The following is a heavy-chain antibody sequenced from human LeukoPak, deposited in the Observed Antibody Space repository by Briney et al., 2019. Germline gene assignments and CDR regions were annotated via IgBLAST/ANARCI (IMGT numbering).Heavy chain of an antibody. V-gene: IGHV4-39*01. Sequence: SETLSLTCTVSGGFISSSSYYRGWIRQPPGKGLEWIGSIYYSGSTYYNPSLKSRVTISVDTSENQFFLKLNSVTAADTAVFYCARGYFWSGEFDYWGQGTLVTVSS. D-gene: IGHD3-3*01. CDR3: ARGYFWSGEFDY. CDR2: IYYSGST. J-gene: IGHJ4*02. CDR1: GGFISSSSYY.